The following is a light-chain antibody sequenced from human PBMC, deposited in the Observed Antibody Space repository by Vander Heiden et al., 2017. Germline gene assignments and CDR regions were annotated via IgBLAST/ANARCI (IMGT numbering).Light chain of an antibody. Sequence: VLTQSPGTLSLSPGDRVTLSCRASQSVAGSYLVWYQQKPGQAPRLLIHGATSRATGIPDRFSGSGSGTDFTLTISRLEPEDFAVYYCQQYGGSAYTFGQGTKLEIK. J-gene: IGKJ2*01. CDR2: GAT. V-gene: IGKV3-20*01. CDR3: QQYGGSAYT. CDR1: QSVAGSY.